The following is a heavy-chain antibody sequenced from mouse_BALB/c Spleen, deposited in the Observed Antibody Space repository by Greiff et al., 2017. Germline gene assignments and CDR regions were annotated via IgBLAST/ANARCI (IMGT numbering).Heavy chain of an antibody. Sequence: EVQVVESGGDLVKPGGSLKLSCAASGFTFSSYGMSWVRQTPDKRLEWVATISSGGSYTYYPDSVKGRFTTSRDNAKNTLYLQMSSLKSEDTAMYYCARHEEGYFDYWGQGTTLTVSS. CDR3: ARHEEGYFDY. V-gene: IGHV5-6*01. CDR2: ISSGGSYT. CDR1: GFTFSSYG. J-gene: IGHJ2*01.